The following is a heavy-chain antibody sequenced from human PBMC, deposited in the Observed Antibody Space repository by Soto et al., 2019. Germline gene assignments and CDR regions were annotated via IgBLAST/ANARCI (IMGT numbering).Heavy chain of an antibody. J-gene: IGHJ4*02. CDR3: AREQDYFFDY. V-gene: IGHV4-30-2*01. Sequence: SETQSRTCGVSGGSISSGCYSLSWIRQPPGRGLEWIGYIYHSGSTYYNPSLKSRVTISVDRSKNQFSLKLSSVTAADTAVYYCAREQDYFFDYWGQGTLFTVCS. D-gene: IGHD3-10*01. CDR1: GGSISSGCYS. CDR2: IYHSGST.